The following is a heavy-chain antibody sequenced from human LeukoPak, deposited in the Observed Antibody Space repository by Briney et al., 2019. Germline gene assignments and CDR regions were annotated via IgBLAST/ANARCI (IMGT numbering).Heavy chain of an antibody. V-gene: IGHV4-59*01. J-gene: IGHJ3*02. Sequence: SETLSLTCTVSGGSISSYYWSWIRQPAGKGLEWIGYIYYSGSTNYNPSLKSRVTISVDTSKNQFSLKLSSVTAADTAVYYCARDVGPSRFLEWLSPYDAFDIWGQGTMVTVSS. D-gene: IGHD3-3*01. CDR1: GGSISSYY. CDR3: ARDVGPSRFLEWLSPYDAFDI. CDR2: IYYSGST.